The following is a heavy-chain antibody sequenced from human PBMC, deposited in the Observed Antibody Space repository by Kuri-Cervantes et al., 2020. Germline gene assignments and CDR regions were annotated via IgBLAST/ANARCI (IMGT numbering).Heavy chain of an antibody. J-gene: IGHJ6*02. D-gene: IGHD6-6*01. CDR1: GFTFSNYW. Sequence: GGSLRLSCAASGFTFSNYWMSWVRQAPGKGLERVANIKQDGSEKYYADSVKGRFTISRDNSKNTLYLQMNSLRAEDTAVYYCAKGGAARPYYYGMDVWGQGTTVTVSS. CDR3: AKGGAARPYYYGMDV. V-gene: IGHV3-7*01. CDR2: IKQDGSEK.